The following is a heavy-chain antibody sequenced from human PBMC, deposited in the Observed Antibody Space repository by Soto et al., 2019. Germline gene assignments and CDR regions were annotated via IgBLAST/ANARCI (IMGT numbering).Heavy chain of an antibody. V-gene: IGHV4-39*01. CDR1: GGSISSSSYY. CDR2: IYYSGST. J-gene: IGHJ6*03. CDR3: ARHVVRVSSSWYRYYYYMDV. D-gene: IGHD6-13*01. Sequence: QLQLQESGPGLVKPSETLSLTCTVSGGSISSSSYYWGWIRQPPGKGLEWIGSIYYSGSTYYNPSLKSRVTISVDTSKNQFSLKLSSVTAADTAVYYCARHVVRVSSSWYRYYYYMDVWGKGTTVTVSS.